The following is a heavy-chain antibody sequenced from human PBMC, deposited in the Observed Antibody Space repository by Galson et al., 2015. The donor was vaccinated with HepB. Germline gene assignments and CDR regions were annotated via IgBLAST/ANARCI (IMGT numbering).Heavy chain of an antibody. V-gene: IGHV7-4-1*02. Sequence: SVKVSCKASGYTFTSYAMNWVRQAPGQGLEWMGWINTNTGNPTYAQGFTGRFVFSLDTSVSTAYLQISSLKAEDTAVYYCASPHSSSSYYYYMDVWGKGTTVTVSS. CDR3: ASPHSSSSYYYYMDV. J-gene: IGHJ6*03. CDR2: INTNTGNP. D-gene: IGHD6-6*01. CDR1: GYTFTSYA.